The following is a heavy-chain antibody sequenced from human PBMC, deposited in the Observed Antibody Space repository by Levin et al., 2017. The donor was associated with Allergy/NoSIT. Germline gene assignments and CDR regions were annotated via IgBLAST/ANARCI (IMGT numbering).Heavy chain of an antibody. CDR2: IDPSDSYT. CDR1: GYSFTSYW. J-gene: IGHJ4*02. CDR3: ARSPTERDDYGDLRGGGNDY. D-gene: IGHD4-17*01. Sequence: GESLKISCKGSGYSFTSYWISWVRQMPGKGLEWMGRIDPSDSYTNYSPSFQGHVTISADKSISTAYLQWSSLKASDTAMYYCARSPTERDDYGDLRGGGNDYWGQGTLVTVSS. V-gene: IGHV5-10-1*01.